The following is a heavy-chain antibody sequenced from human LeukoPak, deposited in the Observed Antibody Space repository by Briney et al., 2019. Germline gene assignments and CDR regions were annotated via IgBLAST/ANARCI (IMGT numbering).Heavy chain of an antibody. V-gene: IGHV3-30-3*01. Sequence: PGRSLRLSCAASGFTFSSYAMHWVRQAPGKGLEWVAVISYDGSNKYYADSVKGRFTISRDNSKNTLYLQMNSLRAEDTAVYYCARGVATTRHYYYGMDVWGQGTTVTVSS. CDR1: GFTFSSYA. CDR3: ARGVATTRHYYYGMDV. J-gene: IGHJ6*02. D-gene: IGHD5-24*01. CDR2: ISYDGSNK.